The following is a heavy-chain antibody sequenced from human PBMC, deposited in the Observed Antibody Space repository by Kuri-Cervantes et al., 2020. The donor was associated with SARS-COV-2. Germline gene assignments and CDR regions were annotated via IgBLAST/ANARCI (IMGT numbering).Heavy chain of an antibody. CDR1: GFTFSGHW. Sequence: GESLKISCAASGFTFSGHWIHWVRQAPGKGLVWVSRINPDGGYTNNADSVKGQFTLSRDNAKNMLFLQMNSLRAEDTAVYYCVRDGDHWNFDYWGQGTLVTVSS. J-gene: IGHJ4*02. CDR2: INPDGGYT. V-gene: IGHV3-74*01. D-gene: IGHD1-1*01. CDR3: VRDGDHWNFDY.